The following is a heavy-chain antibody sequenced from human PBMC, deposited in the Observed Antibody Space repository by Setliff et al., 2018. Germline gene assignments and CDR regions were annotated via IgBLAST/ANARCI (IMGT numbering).Heavy chain of an antibody. Sequence: SETLSLTCTVSGDSISSGDYYWSWIRQPPGKGLEWSGYIYSSGSTYYHPSLKSRVSISVDTSKNQFSLKLNSVTAADMAVYYCAREQWLDPPGYYYMDVWAKGTTVTVSS. J-gene: IGHJ6*03. CDR3: AREQWLDPPGYYYMDV. V-gene: IGHV4-30-4*08. D-gene: IGHD6-19*01. CDR2: IYSSGST. CDR1: GDSISSGDYY.